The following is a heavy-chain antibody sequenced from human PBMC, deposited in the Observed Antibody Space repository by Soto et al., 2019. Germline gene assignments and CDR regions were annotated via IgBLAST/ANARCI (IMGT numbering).Heavy chain of an antibody. V-gene: IGHV1-69*13. CDR2: IIPIFGTA. CDR3: ARGGYYYGSGSAHYYGMDV. CDR1: GGTFSSYA. J-gene: IGHJ6*02. D-gene: IGHD3-10*01. Sequence: SVKVTCKASGGTFSSYAISWVRQATGQGREWMGGIIPIFGTANYAQKFQGRVTITADESTSTAYMELSSRRSEDTAVYYCARGGYYYGSGSAHYYGMDVWG.